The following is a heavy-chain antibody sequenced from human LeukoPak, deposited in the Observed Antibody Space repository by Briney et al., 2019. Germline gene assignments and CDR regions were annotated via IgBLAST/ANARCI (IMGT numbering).Heavy chain of an antibody. V-gene: IGHV4-34*01. CDR2: INHSGST. J-gene: IGHJ4*02. Sequence: PSETLSLTCAVYGGSFSGYYWSWIRQPPGKGLEWIGEINHSGSTNYNPSLKSRVTISVDTSKNQFSLKLSSVTAADTAVYYCARGGVDTAMVYNYWGQGTLVTVSS. CDR1: GGSFSGYY. CDR3: ARGGVDTAMVYNY. D-gene: IGHD5-18*01.